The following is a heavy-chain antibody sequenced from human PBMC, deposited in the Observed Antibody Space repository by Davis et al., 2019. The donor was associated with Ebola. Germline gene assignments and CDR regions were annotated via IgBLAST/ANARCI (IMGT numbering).Heavy chain of an antibody. Sequence: GESLKISCAASGFTFSSYAMSWVRQAPGKGLEWVSAISCIGGSTYYADSVKGRFTISRDNSKNTLYLQMNSLRAEDTAVYYCAKHPSICTNGVCYTYYYYGMDVWGQGTTVTVSS. CDR2: ISCIGGST. CDR3: AKHPSICTNGVCYTYYYYGMDV. J-gene: IGHJ6*02. CDR1: GFTFSSYA. D-gene: IGHD2-8*01. V-gene: IGHV3-23*01.